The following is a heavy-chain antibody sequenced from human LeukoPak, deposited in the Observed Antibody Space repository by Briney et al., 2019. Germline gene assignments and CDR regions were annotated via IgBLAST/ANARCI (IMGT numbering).Heavy chain of an antibody. V-gene: IGHV3-30*18. D-gene: IGHD5-12*01. CDR3: AKGSGYDYLGGRDFDY. J-gene: IGHJ4*02. CDR2: ISYDGSNK. CDR1: GFTFSSYG. Sequence: PGGSLRLSCAASGFTFSSYGMHWVRQAPGKGLEWVAVISYDGSNKYYADSVKGRFTISRDNSKNTLYLQMNSLRAEDTAVYYCAKGSGYDYLGGRDFDYWGQGTLVTVSS.